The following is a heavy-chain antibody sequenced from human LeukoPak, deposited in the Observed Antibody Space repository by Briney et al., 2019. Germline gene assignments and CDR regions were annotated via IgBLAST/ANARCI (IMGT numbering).Heavy chain of an antibody. CDR2: IKPDGSQT. Sequence: GGSLRLSCAASGFTFTSYWMNWVRQAPGKGLEWVGNIKPDGSQTYYVDSVKGRFTISRDNAKNSVSLQLYSLRAEDTAVYFCVRSIDAWGQGTLVTVSS. CDR1: GFTFTSYW. D-gene: IGHD3-3*01. J-gene: IGHJ5*02. CDR3: VRSIDA. V-gene: IGHV3-7*03.